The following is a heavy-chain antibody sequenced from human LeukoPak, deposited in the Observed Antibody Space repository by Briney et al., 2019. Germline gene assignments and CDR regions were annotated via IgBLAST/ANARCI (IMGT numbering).Heavy chain of an antibody. D-gene: IGHD6-13*01. CDR3: ARLTSSSWYGNYYYGMDV. J-gene: IGHJ6*02. V-gene: IGHV4-59*01. Sequence: SETLSLTCTVSGGSISSYYWSWIRQPPGKGLEWMGYIYYSGSTNYNPSLKSRVTISVDTSKNQFSLKLSSVTAADTAVYYCARLTSSSWYGNYYYGMDVWGQGTTVTVSS. CDR1: GGSISSYY. CDR2: IYYSGST.